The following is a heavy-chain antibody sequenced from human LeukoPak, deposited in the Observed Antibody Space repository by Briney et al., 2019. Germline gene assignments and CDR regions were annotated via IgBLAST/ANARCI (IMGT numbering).Heavy chain of an antibody. Sequence: GGSLRLSCAASGFTFSSYAMHWVRQAPGKGLEWVAVISYDGSNKYYADSVKGRFTISRDNSRNTLYLQMNSLRAEDTAVYYCARDNREQQLVPPTFDYWGQGTLVTVSS. V-gene: IGHV3-30-3*01. CDR3: ARDNREQQLVPPTFDY. CDR1: GFTFSSYA. D-gene: IGHD6-13*01. CDR2: ISYDGSNK. J-gene: IGHJ4*02.